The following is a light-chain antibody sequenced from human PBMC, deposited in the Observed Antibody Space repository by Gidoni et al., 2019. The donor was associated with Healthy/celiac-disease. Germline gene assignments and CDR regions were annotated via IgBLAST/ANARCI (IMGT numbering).Light chain of an antibody. Sequence: AIQLTQSPSSLSASVGDRVTITCRASQSINSALAWYQQKPGKAPDLLIYHASTLESGVPSRFSGSGAGTDFTLTISSLQPEDFATYYCHHSNSYPQTFXXXTKVEIK. CDR3: HHSNSYPQT. J-gene: IGKJ1*01. V-gene: IGKV1-13*02. CDR1: QSINSA. CDR2: HAS.